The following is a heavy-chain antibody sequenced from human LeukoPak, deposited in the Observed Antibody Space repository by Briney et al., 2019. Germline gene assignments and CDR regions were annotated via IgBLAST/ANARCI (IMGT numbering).Heavy chain of an antibody. D-gene: IGHD6-13*01. CDR1: GFTFSAFY. CDR2: ISSSGYSM. J-gene: IGHJ2*01. CDR3: ARVGPAAAGRGYWCFDL. Sequence: PGGSLRLSCAASGFTFSAFYMSWIRQAPGKGLEWVSYISSSGYSMYYADSVKGRFTISRDNAQRSLYLQMNSLRAEDTAVYYCARVGPAAAGRGYWCFDLWGRGTLVTVSS. V-gene: IGHV3-11*01.